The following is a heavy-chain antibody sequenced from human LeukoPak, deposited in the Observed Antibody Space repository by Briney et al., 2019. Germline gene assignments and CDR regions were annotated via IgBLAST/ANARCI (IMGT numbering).Heavy chain of an antibody. D-gene: IGHD3-22*01. CDR3: ARGPVGYFTDY. CDR1: GGSISSGGYY. V-gene: IGHV4-30-2*01. CDR2: IYHSGST. Sequence: PSETLSPTCTVSGGSISSGGYYWSWIRQPPGKGLEWIGYIYHSGSTYYNPSLKSRVTISVDRSKNQFSLKLSSVTAADTAVYYCARGPVGYFTDYWGQGTLATVSS. J-gene: IGHJ4*02.